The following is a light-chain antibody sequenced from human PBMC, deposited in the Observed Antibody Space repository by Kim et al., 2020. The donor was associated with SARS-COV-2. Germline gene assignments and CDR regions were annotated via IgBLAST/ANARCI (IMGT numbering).Light chain of an antibody. CDR2: ANN. V-gene: IGLV10-54*01. CDR1: NNNVGNQG. J-gene: IGLJ3*02. CDR3: SAWDISLSAWV. Sequence: RQTATLTCTGNNNNVGNQGAAWLQQHQGHPPKLLFYANNNRPSGISERLSASRSGNTASLTITGLHPEDEADYYCSAWDISLSAWVFGGGTQLTVL.